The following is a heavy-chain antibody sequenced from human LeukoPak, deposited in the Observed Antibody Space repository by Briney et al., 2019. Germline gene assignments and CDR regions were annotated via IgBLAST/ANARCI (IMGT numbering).Heavy chain of an antibody. V-gene: IGHV4-61*01. CDR1: GGPVSSGSYC. CDR3: ARYAGSSWYNPY. Sequence: PSETLSLTCTASGGPVSSGSYCWSWIRQPPGKTLEWIGYIYYSGSTNYNPSLKSRVTISVDTSKNQFSLKLSSVTAADTAVYYCARYAGSSWYNPYWGQGTLVTVSS. J-gene: IGHJ4*02. CDR2: IYYSGST. D-gene: IGHD6-13*01.